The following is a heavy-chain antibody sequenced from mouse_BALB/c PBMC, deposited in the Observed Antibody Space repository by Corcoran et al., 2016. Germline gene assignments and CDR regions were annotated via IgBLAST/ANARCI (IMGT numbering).Heavy chain of an antibody. CDR2: IDPFNGCT. CDR3: ARGNDGYYVEVAMDY. Sequence: EIQLQQSGPELMKPGASVKISCKASGYSFTSYYMHWVKQSHGKSLEWIGYIDPFNGCTSYNQKFKGKATLTVDKSSSTAYMHLSSLTSEDSAVYYCARGNDGYYVEVAMDYWCQGTAVTVSS. J-gene: IGHJ4*01. D-gene: IGHD2-3*01. V-gene: IGHV1S135*01. CDR1: GYSFTSYY.